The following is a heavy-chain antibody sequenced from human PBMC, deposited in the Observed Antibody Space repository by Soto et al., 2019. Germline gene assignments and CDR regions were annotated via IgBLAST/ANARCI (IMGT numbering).Heavy chain of an antibody. CDR3: ARPTGYQLPPMDG. J-gene: IGHJ6*02. D-gene: IGHD2-2*01. CDR1: GYTFTGYY. V-gene: IGHV1-2*02. CDR2: INPNSGGT. Sequence: ASVKVSCKASGYTFTGYYIHWVRQAPGQGLEWMGWINPNSGGTNYAQKFQGRVTMTRDTSISTAYMELSSLRSDDTAVYYGARPTGYQLPPMDGWGQGTTVTVAS.